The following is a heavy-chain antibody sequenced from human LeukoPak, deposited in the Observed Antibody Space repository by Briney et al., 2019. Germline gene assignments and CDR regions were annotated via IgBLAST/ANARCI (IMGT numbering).Heavy chain of an antibody. Sequence: PGGSLRLSCAASGFIVSSTYMSWVRQTPGKGLEWVSVIYSGGSTYYADSVKGRFTISRDNAKNSLYLQMNSLRAEDTAVYYCAELGITMIGGVWGKGTTVTISS. D-gene: IGHD3-10*02. CDR3: AELGITMIGGV. V-gene: IGHV3-53*03. J-gene: IGHJ6*04. CDR1: GFIVSSTY. CDR2: IYSGGST.